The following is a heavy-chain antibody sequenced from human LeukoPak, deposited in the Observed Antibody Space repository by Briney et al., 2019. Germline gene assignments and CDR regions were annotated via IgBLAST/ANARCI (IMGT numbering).Heavy chain of an antibody. CDR1: GFTVSSNS. CDR3: ARAKSGSSPWDY. V-gene: IGHV3-53*01. Sequence: GGSLRLSCAASGFTVSSNSMTWVRQAPGKGLEWVSLIYSGGSTYYADSVKGRLTISRDNSKNTLYLQMNSLRAEDTAVYYCARAKSGSSPWDYWGQGTLVTVSS. J-gene: IGHJ4*02. D-gene: IGHD1-26*01. CDR2: IYSGGST.